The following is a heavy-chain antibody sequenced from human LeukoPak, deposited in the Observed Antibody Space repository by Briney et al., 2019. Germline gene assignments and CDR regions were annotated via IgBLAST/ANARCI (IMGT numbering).Heavy chain of an antibody. D-gene: IGHD6-13*01. CDR3: ARGRGIAERRGWFDP. Sequence: SETLSLTCTVSGGSISSYYWSWIRQPPGKGLEWIGYIYYSGSTNYNPSLKSRVTISVDTSKNQFSLKLSSVTAADTAVYYCARGRGIAERRGWFDPWGQGTLVTVSS. CDR1: GGSISSYY. CDR2: IYYSGST. J-gene: IGHJ5*02. V-gene: IGHV4-59*12.